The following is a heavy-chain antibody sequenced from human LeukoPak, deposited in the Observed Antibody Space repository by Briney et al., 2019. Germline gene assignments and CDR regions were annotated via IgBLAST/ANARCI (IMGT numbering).Heavy chain of an antibody. Sequence: SETLSLTCTVSGGSISSSSYYWGWIRQPPGKGLEWIGSIYYSGSTYYNPSLKSRVTISVDTSKNQFSLKLSSVTAADTAVYYCARWRGDGAYWGQGTLVTVSS. V-gene: IGHV4-39*07. J-gene: IGHJ4*02. CDR3: ARWRGDGAY. CDR2: IYYSGST. CDR1: GGSISSSSYY. D-gene: IGHD2-21*02.